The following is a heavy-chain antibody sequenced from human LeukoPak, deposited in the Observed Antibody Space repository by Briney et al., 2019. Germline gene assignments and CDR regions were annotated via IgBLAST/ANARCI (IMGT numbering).Heavy chain of an antibody. J-gene: IGHJ4*02. CDR3: TRSDYGDY. CDR1: GFTFSSYE. Sequence: PGGSLRLSCAASGFTFSSYEMNWVRQAPGKGLEWVSYISDRGSTKYYADSVKGRFTISRDNAKNTLYLQMNSLRAEDTAMYYCTRSDYGDYWGQGTLVTVSS. V-gene: IGHV3-48*03. CDR2: ISDRGSTK.